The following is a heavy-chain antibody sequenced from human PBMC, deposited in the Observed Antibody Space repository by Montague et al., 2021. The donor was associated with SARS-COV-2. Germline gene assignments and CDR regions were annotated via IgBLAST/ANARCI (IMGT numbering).Heavy chain of an antibody. V-gene: IGHV4-4*07. CDR3: VRDGGNWYYFDY. D-gene: IGHD3-16*01. J-gene: IGHJ4*02. CDR2: IYASGST. CDR1: GVSITSYY. Sequence: SETLSFTCSISGVSITSYYWSWVRQPAGKGLEWIGHIYASGSTNYSPSLKSRVRLSIDNPKNQFSLKLESLTAADTAVYYCVRDGGNWYYFDYWGQGALVTVSS.